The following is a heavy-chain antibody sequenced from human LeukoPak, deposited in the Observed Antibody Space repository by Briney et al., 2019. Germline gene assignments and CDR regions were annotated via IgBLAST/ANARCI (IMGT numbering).Heavy chain of an antibody. V-gene: IGHV4-39*01. Sequence: SETLSLTCAVSGGSISSYYWGWIRQPPGKGLEWIGSIYYSGSTYYNPSLKSRVTISVDTSKNQFSLKLSSVTAADTAVYYCARQQSAGAFDYWGQGTLVTVSS. CDR1: GGSISSYY. D-gene: IGHD3-10*01. J-gene: IGHJ4*02. CDR3: ARQQSAGAFDY. CDR2: IYYSGST.